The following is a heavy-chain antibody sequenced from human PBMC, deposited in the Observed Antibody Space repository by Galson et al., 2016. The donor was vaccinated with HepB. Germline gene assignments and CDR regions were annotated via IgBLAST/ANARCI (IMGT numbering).Heavy chain of an antibody. Sequence: SLRLSCAASGFTFSSYAMSWVRQAPGKGLEWVSGISVSGRSTYYADSVKGRFTISRDNSKNTLYLPMNSLRVEDTAVYYCAKGGPQAMITFGGFIADFDYWGQGALVTVSS. D-gene: IGHD3-16*02. CDR2: ISVSGRST. CDR3: AKGGPQAMITFGGFIADFDY. CDR1: GFTFSSYA. V-gene: IGHV3-23*01. J-gene: IGHJ4*02.